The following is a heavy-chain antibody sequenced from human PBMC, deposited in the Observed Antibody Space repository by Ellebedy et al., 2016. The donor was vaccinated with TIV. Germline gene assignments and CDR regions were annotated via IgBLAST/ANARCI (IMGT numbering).Heavy chain of an antibody. CDR3: AREPHSFDY. J-gene: IGHJ4*02. CDR2: IYHSGST. Sequence: SETLSLTXTVSGYSISSGYYWGWIRQPPGKGLEWIGSIYHSGSTYYNPSFKSRVTISVDTSKNQFSLKLSSVTAADTAVYYCAREPHSFDYWGQGTLVTVSS. CDR1: GYSISSGYY. V-gene: IGHV4-38-2*02.